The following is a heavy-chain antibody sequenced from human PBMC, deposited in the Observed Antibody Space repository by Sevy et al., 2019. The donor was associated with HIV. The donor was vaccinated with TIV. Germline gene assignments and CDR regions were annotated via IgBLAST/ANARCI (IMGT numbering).Heavy chain of an antibody. V-gene: IGHV6-1*01. CDR1: GDSVSSTA. J-gene: IGHJ3*02. Sequence: SQTLSLTCAISGDSVSSTAWNWIRQSPSRGLEWLGRTYYASKWYNDYAVSVKSRITINTDTSKNQFSLQLNSVTPEDTAVYDCARGLARDAFQSWGQGTMVTVSS. CDR3: ARGLARDAFQS. CDR2: TYYASKWYN.